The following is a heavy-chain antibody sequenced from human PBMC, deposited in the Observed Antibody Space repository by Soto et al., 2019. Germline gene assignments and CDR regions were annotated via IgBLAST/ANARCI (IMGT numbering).Heavy chain of an antibody. CDR3: AKDWSSGNYLDY. D-gene: IGHD1-26*01. Sequence: PGGSLRLSCAASGFTFSSSAMNWVRQAPGKGLEWVSSTGGISGMTFFADSVKGRFTVSRDTSKNTLYLQMNSLRPEDTSVYYCAKDWSSGNYLDYWGQGTLVTVSS. V-gene: IGHV3-23*01. J-gene: IGHJ4*02. CDR2: TGGISGMT. CDR1: GFTFSSSA.